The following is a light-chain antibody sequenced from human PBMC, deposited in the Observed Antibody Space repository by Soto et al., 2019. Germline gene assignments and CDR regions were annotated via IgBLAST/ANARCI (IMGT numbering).Light chain of an antibody. CDR3: QQRRNWTPRLT. V-gene: IGKV3-11*01. J-gene: IGKJ4*02. Sequence: EIVLTQSPATLSLSPGERATLSCRASQSVSSYLSWYQQKPGQAPRLLLYYASNRATGIPASFSGSGSGTDFTLTISSLEPEDIAVYYCQQRRNWTPRLTFGGGTKVEIK. CDR2: YAS. CDR1: QSVSSY.